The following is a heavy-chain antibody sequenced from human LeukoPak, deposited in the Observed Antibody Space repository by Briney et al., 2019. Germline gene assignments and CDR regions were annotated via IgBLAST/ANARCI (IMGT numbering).Heavy chain of an antibody. J-gene: IGHJ4*02. CDR3: AREGGPGGDYGSIDS. CDR2: MYTSGST. D-gene: IGHD4-17*01. V-gene: IGHV4-4*07. Sequence: TPSETLSLTCSVSGGSISSYYWNWIRQPAGKQPEWIGRMYTSGSTYYNPSLKSRVTMSADTSKNQFSLKLTSVTAADTSVYYCAREGGPGGDYGSIDSWGQGTLVTVSS. CDR1: GGSISSYY.